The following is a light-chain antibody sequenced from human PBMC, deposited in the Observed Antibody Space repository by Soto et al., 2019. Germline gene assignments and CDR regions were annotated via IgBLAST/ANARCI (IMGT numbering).Light chain of an antibody. CDR2: AAS. Sequence: IQMTQSPSSLSASVGDRVTITCRASQGIRNDLGWYQLKPGKAPKLLIYAASNLQSGVPSRFSGSGSSTDFTLTISSLQPVVFATYYCRQHFTYPSPFGPGISLDI. CDR1: QGIRND. J-gene: IGKJ3*01. CDR3: RQHFTYPSP. V-gene: IGKV1-6*01.